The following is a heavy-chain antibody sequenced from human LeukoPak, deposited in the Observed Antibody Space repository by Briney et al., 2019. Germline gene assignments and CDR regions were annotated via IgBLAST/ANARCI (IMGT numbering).Heavy chain of an antibody. CDR1: GDSVSSGDYY. D-gene: IGHD4-23*01. CDR2: IYYSGIT. Sequence: PSETLSLTCTVSGDSVSSGDYYWSWIRQPPGKGLEWIGYIYYSGITNYNPSLKSRVTMSVDTSKNQFSLKLSSVTAADTAVYYCARGAYYGGNSWPDYWGQGTLVTVSS. V-gene: IGHV4-61*08. CDR3: ARGAYYGGNSWPDY. J-gene: IGHJ4*02.